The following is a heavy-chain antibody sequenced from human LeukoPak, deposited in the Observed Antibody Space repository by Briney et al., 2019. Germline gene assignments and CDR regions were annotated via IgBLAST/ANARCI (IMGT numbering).Heavy chain of an antibody. CDR3: AREGTYYFDY. Sequence: GGSLRLSCAASGFTFNNFVMVWVRQAPGKGLEWVSYISSSGSTIYYADSVKGRFTISRDNAKNSLYLQMSSLRAEDTAVYYCAREGTYYFDYWGQGTLVTVSS. CDR2: ISSSGSTI. J-gene: IGHJ4*02. D-gene: IGHD3-10*01. CDR1: GFTFNNFV. V-gene: IGHV3-48*03.